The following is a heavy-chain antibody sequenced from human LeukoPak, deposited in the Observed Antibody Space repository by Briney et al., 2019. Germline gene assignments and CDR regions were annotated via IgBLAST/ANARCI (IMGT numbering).Heavy chain of an antibody. CDR2: IYSGGDT. CDR1: GFTVNSYY. Sequence: GGSLRLSCAASGFTVNSYYMGWVRQAPGKGLEWVSVIYSGGDTYYADSVKGRFTISRDNSKNMIYLEINSLKAEDTAVYYCAKERNLEIAVAGTIFDYWGQGTLVIVSS. CDR3: AKERNLEIAVAGTIFDY. D-gene: IGHD6-19*01. J-gene: IGHJ4*02. V-gene: IGHV3-66*01.